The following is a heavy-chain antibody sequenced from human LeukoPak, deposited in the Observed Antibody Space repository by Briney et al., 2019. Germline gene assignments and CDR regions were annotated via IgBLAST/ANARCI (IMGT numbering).Heavy chain of an antibody. D-gene: IGHD6-6*01. CDR1: GFTFSSHS. Sequence: PGGSLRLSCAASGFTFSSHSMTWVRQAPGKGLEWVSAITGSGDGTYYADSVKGRFTISRDNSKNTLYLQMNSLRAEDTAVYYCARLYSSSDVWGKGTTVTVSS. V-gene: IGHV3-23*01. CDR2: ITGSGDGT. J-gene: IGHJ6*04. CDR3: ARLYSSSDV.